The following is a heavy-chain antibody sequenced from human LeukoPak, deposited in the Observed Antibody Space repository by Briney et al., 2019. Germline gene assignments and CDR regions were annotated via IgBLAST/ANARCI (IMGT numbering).Heavy chain of an antibody. J-gene: IGHJ3*02. CDR1: GGTFSSYA. CDR2: IIPIFGTA. CDR3: ARYSGYGVFAFDI. V-gene: IGHV1-69*13. D-gene: IGHD5-12*01. Sequence: SVKVSCKASGGTFSSYAISWVRQAPGQGLEWMGGIIPIFGTANYAQKFQGRVTITADESTSTAYMELSSLRSEDTAVYYCARYSGYGVFAFDIWGQGTMVTVSS.